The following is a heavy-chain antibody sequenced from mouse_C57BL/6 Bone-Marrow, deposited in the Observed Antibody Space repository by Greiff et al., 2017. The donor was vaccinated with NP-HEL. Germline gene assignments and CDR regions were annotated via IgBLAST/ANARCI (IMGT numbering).Heavy chain of an antibody. CDR1: GFTFSDYY. D-gene: IGHD1-1*01. Sequence: EVQVVESEGGLVQPGSSMKLSCTASGFTFSDYYMAWVRQVPEKGLEWVANINYDGSSTYYLDSLKSRFIISRDNAKNILYLQMSSLKSEDTATYYCARGGYYGSSHFDYWGQGTTLTVSS. CDR3: ARGGYYGSSHFDY. J-gene: IGHJ2*01. V-gene: IGHV5-16*01. CDR2: INYDGSST.